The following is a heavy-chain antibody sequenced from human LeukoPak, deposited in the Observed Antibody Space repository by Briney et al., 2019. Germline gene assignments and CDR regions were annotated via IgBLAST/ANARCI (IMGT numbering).Heavy chain of an antibody. CDR2: INYSGRT. J-gene: IGHJ3*02. D-gene: IGHD6-19*01. CDR3: ARGGSGWSQVGAFDI. CDR1: GGSISTYY. V-gene: IGHV4-59*12. Sequence: SETLSLTCTVSGGSISTYYWSWVRQPPGKGLEWIGYINYSGRTNANSSLKSRVAISVDTSKNQFSLKLSSVTAADTAVYYCARGGSGWSQVGAFDIWGQGTMVTVSS.